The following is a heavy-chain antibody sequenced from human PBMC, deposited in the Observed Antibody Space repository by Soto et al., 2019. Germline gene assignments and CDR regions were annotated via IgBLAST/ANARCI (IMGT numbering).Heavy chain of an antibody. D-gene: IGHD2-21*02. CDR1: GFTFSDYW. V-gene: IGHV3-74*01. CDR2: INREGSNT. Sequence: EVQLVESGGGLVEPGGSLRLSCAASGFTFSDYWMHWVRQVPGKGLVWVSRINREGSNTYYADSVKGRFSISRDNAKNTLYLQMSSLRAEDTAVYYCAREKMTAVAIDYWGQGTLVTVSS. CDR3: AREKMTAVAIDY. J-gene: IGHJ4*02.